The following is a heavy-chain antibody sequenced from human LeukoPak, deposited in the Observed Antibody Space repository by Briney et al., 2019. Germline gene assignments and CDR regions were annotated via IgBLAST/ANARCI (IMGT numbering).Heavy chain of an antibody. J-gene: IGHJ4*02. CDR3: AKDRQWLVLGVGDY. V-gene: IGHV3-9*01. CDR2: ISWNSGSI. Sequence: PGGSLRLSCAASGFTFDDYAMHWVRQAPGKGLEWVSGISWNSGSIGYADSVKGRFTISRDNAKNSLYLQMNNLRAEDTAVYYCAKDRQWLVLGVGDYRGQGTLVTVSS. CDR1: GFTFDDYA. D-gene: IGHD6-19*01.